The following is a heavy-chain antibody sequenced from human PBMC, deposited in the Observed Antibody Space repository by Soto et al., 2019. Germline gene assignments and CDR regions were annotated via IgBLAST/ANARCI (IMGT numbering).Heavy chain of an antibody. V-gene: IGHV4-30-2*01. J-gene: IGHJ2*01. CDR3: ARVKVGDLFRFNWFFDL. Sequence: PSETLSLTCTVSGGSISSGNFSWTWIRQPPGKGLEWIAYIFHTGSTFYNSSLKPRVSISVDRSKNQFSLKLKSVTETDTAVYYCARVKVGDLFRFNWFFDLWGRGTLVTAPQ. D-gene: IGHD3-3*01. CDR1: GGSISSGNFS. CDR2: IFHTGST.